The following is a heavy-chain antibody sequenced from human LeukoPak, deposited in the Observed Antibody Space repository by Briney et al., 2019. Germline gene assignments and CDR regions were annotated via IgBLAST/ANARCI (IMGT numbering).Heavy chain of an antibody. CDR2: MNPNNANT. CDR3: ARGKIYPGYSPTPRWLDP. Sequence: ASVKVSCKASGYTFTSYDINWVRQTPGQGLEWMGWMNPNNANTGYAQNFQGRLTITRNTSISTVYMELSSLRPEDTAVYYCARGKIYPGYSPTPRWLDPWGQGTLVIVSS. D-gene: IGHD2-15*01. V-gene: IGHV1-8*02. CDR1: GYTFTSYD. J-gene: IGHJ5*02.